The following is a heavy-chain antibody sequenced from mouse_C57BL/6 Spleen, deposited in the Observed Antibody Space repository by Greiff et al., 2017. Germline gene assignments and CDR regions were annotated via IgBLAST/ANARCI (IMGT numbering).Heavy chain of an antibody. Sequence: EVQLQQSGPELVKPGASVKISCKASGYTFTDYYMNWVKQSHGKSLAWIGDINPNNGGTSYNQKFKGKDTLTVDKSSSTAYMELRSLTSEDSAVYYCARSRYGSSPYYFDYWGQGTTLTVSS. D-gene: IGHD1-1*01. CDR2: INPNNGGT. J-gene: IGHJ2*01. CDR3: ARSRYGSSPYYFDY. CDR1: GYTFTDYY. V-gene: IGHV1-26*01.